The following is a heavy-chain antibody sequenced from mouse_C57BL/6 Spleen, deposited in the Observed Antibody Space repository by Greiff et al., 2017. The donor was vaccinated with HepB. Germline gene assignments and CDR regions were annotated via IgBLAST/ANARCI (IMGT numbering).Heavy chain of an antibody. CDR1: GYTFTSYW. CDR3: ARGLEFDY. D-gene: IGHD2-13*01. CDR2: IDPSDSYT. J-gene: IGHJ2*01. V-gene: IGHV1-69*01. Sequence: VQLQQPGAELVMPGASVKLSCKASGYTFTSYWMHWVKQRPGQGLEWIGEIDPSDSYTNYNQKFKGKSTLTVDKSSSTAYIQLSSLTSENSAVYYCARGLEFDYWGEGATLTVSA.